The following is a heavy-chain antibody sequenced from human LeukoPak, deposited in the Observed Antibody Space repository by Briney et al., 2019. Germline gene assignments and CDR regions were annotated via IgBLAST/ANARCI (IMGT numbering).Heavy chain of an antibody. D-gene: IGHD2-15*01. Sequence: ASVKVSCKASGYIFTGYYMHWVRQAPGQGLEWMRRINPNSGGTKYAQKFQGRVTMTSDTSISTAYMELNKLRSDDTAVYYCARGVEVPDFDYWGQGALLSVSS. V-gene: IGHV1-2*06. CDR3: ARGVEVPDFDY. J-gene: IGHJ4*02. CDR2: INPNSGGT. CDR1: GYIFTGYY.